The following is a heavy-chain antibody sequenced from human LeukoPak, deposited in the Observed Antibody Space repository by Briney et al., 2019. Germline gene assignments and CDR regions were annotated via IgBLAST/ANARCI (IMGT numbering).Heavy chain of an antibody. V-gene: IGHV3-53*01. CDR1: GFTVSSNS. CDR3: ANDPAYVAVAADY. CDR2: IYSAGST. J-gene: IGHJ4*02. D-gene: IGHD6-19*01. Sequence: PGGSLRLSCTVSGFTVSSNSMSWVRQAPGKGLEWVSFIYSAGSTHYSDSVKGRFTISIDNSKNTLYLQMNSLRAEDTAVYYCANDPAYVAVAADYWGQGTLVTVSS.